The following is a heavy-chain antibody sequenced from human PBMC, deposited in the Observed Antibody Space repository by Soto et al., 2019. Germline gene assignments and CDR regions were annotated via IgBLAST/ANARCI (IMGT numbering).Heavy chain of an antibody. CDR1: GFTFSTYA. CDR3: AKGIAADVPNWFDP. V-gene: IGHV3-23*01. CDR2: ISGTGGST. J-gene: IGHJ5*02. Sequence: EVQLLESGGGLVQPGGSLRLSCAASGFTFSTYAMPWVRQAPGQGLEWVSAISGTGGSTYFADSVKGRFTISRDNSKNTVYLQMNSLRAEDSAVYYCAKGIAADVPNWFDPWGQGTRVTVSS. D-gene: IGHD6-13*01.